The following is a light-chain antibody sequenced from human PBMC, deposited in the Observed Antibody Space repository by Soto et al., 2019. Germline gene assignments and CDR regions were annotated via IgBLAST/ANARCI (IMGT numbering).Light chain of an antibody. Sequence: DIVMTQSPDSLAVSLGERATINCKSSQSVLYSSNNKNYLAWYQQKPGQPPKLLIYWASTRESGVPDRFSGSGSGTDFTLTISSLQADAVAVYYCQQYYSTPPTFGQGTKVEIK. J-gene: IGKJ1*01. CDR3: QQYYSTPPT. V-gene: IGKV4-1*01. CDR2: WAS. CDR1: QSVLYSSNNKNY.